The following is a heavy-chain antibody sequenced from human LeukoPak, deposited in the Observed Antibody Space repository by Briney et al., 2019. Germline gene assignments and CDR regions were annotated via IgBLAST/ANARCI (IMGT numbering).Heavy chain of an antibody. CDR3: AREHDILTGYHAAFDI. Sequence: SETLSLTCTVSGGSISSYYWSWIRQPPGKGLEWIGYIYYSGSTNYNPSLKSRVTISVDTSKNQFSLKLSSVTAADTAVYYCAREHDILTGYHAAFDIWGQGTMVTVSS. CDR2: IYYSGST. V-gene: IGHV4-59*01. J-gene: IGHJ3*02. D-gene: IGHD3-9*01. CDR1: GGSISSYY.